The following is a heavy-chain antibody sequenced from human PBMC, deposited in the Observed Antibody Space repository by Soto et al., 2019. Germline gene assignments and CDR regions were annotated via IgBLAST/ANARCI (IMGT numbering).Heavy chain of an antibody. J-gene: IGHJ6*02. V-gene: IGHV3-30*18. CDR1: GFTFSSYG. CDR3: AKGGYCSGGSCYRYYYYGMDV. CDR2: ISYDGSNK. D-gene: IGHD2-15*01. Sequence: QVQLVESGGGVVQPVRSLRLSCAASGFTFSSYGMHWVRQAPGKGLEWVAVISYDGSNKYYADSVKGRFTISRDNSKNPLYLQMNSLRAEDTAVYYCAKGGYCSGGSCYRYYYYGMDVWGQGTTVTVSS.